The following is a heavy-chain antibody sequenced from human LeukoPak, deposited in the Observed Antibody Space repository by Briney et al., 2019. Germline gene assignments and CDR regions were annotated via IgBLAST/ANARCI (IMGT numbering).Heavy chain of an antibody. D-gene: IGHD1-26*01. CDR1: GGSLNPYY. CDR2: IYFSGNT. CDR3: ARTSASGATYFDY. V-gene: IGHV4-4*07. Sequence: SETLSLTCTVSGGSLNPYYWSWIPQPAGKGLEWIGRIYFSGNTHYIPSLQSRVTISVDTSKNQFSLKLSSVTAADTAVYYCARTSASGATYFDYWGQGALVTVSS. J-gene: IGHJ4*02.